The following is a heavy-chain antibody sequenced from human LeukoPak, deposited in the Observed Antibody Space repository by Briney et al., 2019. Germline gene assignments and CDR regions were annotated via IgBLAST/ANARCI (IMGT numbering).Heavy chain of an antibody. CDR1: GFTFSIYG. CDR3: AAYGSGSPPYQFDY. V-gene: IGHV3-23*01. D-gene: IGHD3-10*01. CDR2: MSGSGGST. J-gene: IGHJ4*02. Sequence: HAGGSLRLSCAASGFTFSIYGMSWVRQAPGRGLEWVSAMSGSGGSTYYADSVKGRFTISRDNSKNTAYLQMNSLRAEDTAVYYCAAYGSGSPPYQFDYWGQGTLVTVPS.